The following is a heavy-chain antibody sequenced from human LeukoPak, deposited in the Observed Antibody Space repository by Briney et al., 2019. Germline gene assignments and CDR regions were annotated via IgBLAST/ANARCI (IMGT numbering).Heavy chain of an antibody. Sequence: EASVKVSCKASGGTFSSYAISWVRQAPGQGLEWMGGIIPIFGTANYAQKFQGRVTITADESTSTAYMELSSLRSEDTAVYYCARDLSGWFDPWGQGTLVTVSS. J-gene: IGHJ5*02. V-gene: IGHV1-69*13. CDR2: IIPIFGTA. CDR1: GGTFSSYA. D-gene: IGHD3-10*01. CDR3: ARDLSGWFDP.